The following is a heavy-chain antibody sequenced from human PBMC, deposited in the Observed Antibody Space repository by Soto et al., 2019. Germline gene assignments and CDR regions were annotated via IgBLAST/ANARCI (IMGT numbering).Heavy chain of an antibody. V-gene: IGHV3-21*02. CDR2: ISSSSDYI. D-gene: IGHD3-22*01. J-gene: IGHJ4*02. CDR1: GFTFSSYN. CDR3: VRSRRRVKDSYNYIRNF. Sequence: EVQLVESGGGLVKPGGSLRLSCAASGFTFSSYNMNWVRQAPGKGLEWVSSISSSSDYIYYADSVKDRFTISRDTTKNACLLQMNSTRPEETAMYYSVRSRRRVKDSYNYIRNFRAQGRLVTIPS.